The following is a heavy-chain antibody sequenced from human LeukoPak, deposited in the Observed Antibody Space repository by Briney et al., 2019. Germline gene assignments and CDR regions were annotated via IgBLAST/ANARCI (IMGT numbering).Heavy chain of an antibody. D-gene: IGHD3-9*01. CDR1: GYTFTSYG. Sequence: ASVKVSCKASGYTFTSYGISWVRQAPGQGLEWMGWINPNSGGTNYAQRFQGRVTMTRDTSISTAYMELSRLRSDDTAVYYCASAQAVLRYFDWLPNFDYWGQGTLVTVSS. CDR3: ASAQAVLRYFDWLPNFDY. V-gene: IGHV1-2*02. J-gene: IGHJ4*02. CDR2: INPNSGGT.